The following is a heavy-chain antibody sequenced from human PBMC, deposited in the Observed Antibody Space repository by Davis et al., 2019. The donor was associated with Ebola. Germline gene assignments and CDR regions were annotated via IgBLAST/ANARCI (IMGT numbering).Heavy chain of an antibody. Sequence: GGSLRLSCAASGFTFSSYCMHWVRLAPGKGLEWVAVILYDGSNNYYADSVKGRFTISRDNAKNSLYLQMNSLRTEDTALYYCAKDMGGAMTTVTADYYGMDVWGQGTTVTVSS. D-gene: IGHD4-11*01. J-gene: IGHJ6*02. CDR1: GFTFSSYC. CDR2: ILYDGSNN. V-gene: IGHV3-30*18. CDR3: AKDMGGAMTTVTADYYGMDV.